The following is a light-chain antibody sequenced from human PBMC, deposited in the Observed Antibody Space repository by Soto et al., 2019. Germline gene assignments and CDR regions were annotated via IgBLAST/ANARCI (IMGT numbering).Light chain of an antibody. CDR1: QSVSSGY. J-gene: IGKJ1*01. CDR3: QQDYNLPPKT. Sequence: EIVMTQSPATLSLSPGERATLSCRASQRASQSVSSGYLSRYQQKPGQAPRLLIYGASTRATGIPARFSGSGSGTDFTLTISSLQPEDFAVYYCQQDYNLPPKTVGQGTKVDIK. CDR2: GAS. V-gene: IGKV3D-7*01.